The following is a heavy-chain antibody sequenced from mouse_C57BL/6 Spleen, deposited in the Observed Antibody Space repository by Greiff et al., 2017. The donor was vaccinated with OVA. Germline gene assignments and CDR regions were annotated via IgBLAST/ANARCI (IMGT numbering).Heavy chain of an antibody. J-gene: IGHJ4*01. CDR2: ISSGSSTI. CDR3: ARDDYDEDYAMDY. V-gene: IGHV5-17*01. D-gene: IGHD2-4*01. Sequence: DVMLVESGGGLVKPGGSLKLSCAASGFTFSDYGMHWVRQAPEKGLEWVAYISSGSSTIYYADTVKGRFTISRDNAKNTLFLQMTSLRSEDTAMYYCARDDYDEDYAMDYWGQGTSVTVSS. CDR1: GFTFSDYG.